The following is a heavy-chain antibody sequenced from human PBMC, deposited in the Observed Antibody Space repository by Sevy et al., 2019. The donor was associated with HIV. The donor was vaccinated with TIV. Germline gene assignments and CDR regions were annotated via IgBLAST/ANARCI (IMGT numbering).Heavy chain of an antibody. Sequence: SETLSLTCTVSGGSISSYYWSWIRQTPGKGLEWIGYIYYSGSTNYNPSLKSRVTISVDTSKNQFSLKLSSVTAADTAVYYCARALPRWFGGEFWFDYWGQGTLVTVSS. J-gene: IGHJ4*02. V-gene: IGHV4-59*01. CDR2: IYYSGST. CDR1: GGSISSYY. CDR3: ARALPRWFGGEFWFDY. D-gene: IGHD3-10*01.